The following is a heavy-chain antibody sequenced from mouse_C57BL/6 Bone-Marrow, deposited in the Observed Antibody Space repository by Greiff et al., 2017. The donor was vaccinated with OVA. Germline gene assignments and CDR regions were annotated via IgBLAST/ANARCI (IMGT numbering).Heavy chain of an antibody. CDR3: ERSVTYYYVSSIDYYAMDY. V-gene: IGHV1-72*01. CDR1: GYTFTSYW. CDR2: IDPNSGGT. J-gene: IGHJ4*01. Sequence: QVQLQQPGAELVKPGASVKLSCKASGYTFTSYWVHWVNQSPGRGLEWIGMIDPNSGGTNYNEKFKIKATLTVDKHSSTAYMKLSSLTSEDSAVYYCERSVTYYYVSSIDYYAMDYWGQGTSVTVSS. D-gene: IGHD1-1*01.